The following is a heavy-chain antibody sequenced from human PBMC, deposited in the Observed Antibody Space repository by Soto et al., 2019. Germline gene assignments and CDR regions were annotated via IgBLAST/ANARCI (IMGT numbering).Heavy chain of an antibody. J-gene: IGHJ4*02. CDR1: GFTFSGYT. D-gene: IGHD2-2*01. CDR3: AKDPSSIVVVPAAIPY. Sequence: HPGGSLRLSCAASGFTFSGYTMSWVRQAPGKGLEWVSAISGSGGSTYYADSVKGRFTISRDNPKSTLYLQMNSLRAEDTAVYYCAKDPSSIVVVPAAIPYWGQGTLVTVSS. CDR2: ISGSGGST. V-gene: IGHV3-23*01.